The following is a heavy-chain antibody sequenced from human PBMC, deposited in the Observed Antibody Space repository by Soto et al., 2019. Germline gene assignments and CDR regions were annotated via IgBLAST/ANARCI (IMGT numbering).Heavy chain of an antibody. CDR2: IFYDGYT. J-gene: IGHJ4*02. CDR1: GDSISGSPYF. Sequence: QLQLQESGPGLVMPSETLSLTCTVSGDSISGSPYFWGWIRQPPGKRLEWIGSIFYDGYTIYTPSLRRRVTISVDTSKNQFSLKLASVAAADTATYFCARLQAAVPHYWGQGTLVTVSS. V-gene: IGHV4-39*01. CDR3: ARLQAAVPHY. D-gene: IGHD6-13*01.